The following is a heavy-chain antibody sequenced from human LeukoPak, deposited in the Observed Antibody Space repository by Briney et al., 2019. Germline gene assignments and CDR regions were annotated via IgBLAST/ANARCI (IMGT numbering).Heavy chain of an antibody. CDR2: INPNSGGT. J-gene: IGHJ3*02. D-gene: IGHD1-26*01. Sequence: ASVKVSCKASGYTFTGYYMHWVRQAPGQGLEWMGWINPNSGGTNYAQKFQGRVTMTRVTSISTAYMELSRLRSDDTAVYYCAREVGATGNDAFDIWGQGTMVTVSS. V-gene: IGHV1-2*02. CDR3: AREVGATGNDAFDI. CDR1: GYTFTGYY.